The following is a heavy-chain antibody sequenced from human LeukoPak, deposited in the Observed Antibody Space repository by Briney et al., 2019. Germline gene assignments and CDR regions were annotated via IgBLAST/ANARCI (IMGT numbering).Heavy chain of an antibody. D-gene: IGHD6-19*01. V-gene: IGHV4-38-2*01. J-gene: IGHJ4*02. CDR2: IYHSGST. CDR3: ASETVVAGTGYLDY. CDR1: GYSISSGYY. Sequence: PSETLSLTCAVSGYSISSGYYWGWIRQPPGKGLEWIGSIYHSGSTYYNPSLKSRVTISVDTSKNQSSLKLSSVTAADTAVYYCASETVVAGTGYLDYWGQGTLVTVSS.